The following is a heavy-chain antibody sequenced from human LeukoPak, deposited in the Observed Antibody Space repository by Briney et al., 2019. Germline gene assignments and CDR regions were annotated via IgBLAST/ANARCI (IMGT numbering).Heavy chain of an antibody. J-gene: IGHJ4*02. CDR2: INNYNGHT. V-gene: IGHV1-18*01. CDR3: TRVPELPDY. D-gene: IGHD3-10*01. Sequence: ASAKVSCKASGYTFTNYGISWVRQAPGQGLEWMGWINNYNGHTNYSQKFQGRVTLTTDTSTRTAYMELRSLRYDDTAMYYCTRVPELPDYWGQGTLVAVSS. CDR1: GYTFTNYG.